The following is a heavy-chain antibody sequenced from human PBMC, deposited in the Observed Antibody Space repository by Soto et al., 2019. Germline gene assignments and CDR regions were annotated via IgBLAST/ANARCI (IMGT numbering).Heavy chain of an antibody. V-gene: IGHV1-69*12. D-gene: IGHD6-6*01. CDR3: ARERGSIAARTIYFDY. CDR1: GGTFSSYA. CDR2: IIPIFGTA. Sequence: QVQLVQSGAEVKKPGSSVKVSCKASGGTFSSYAISWVRQAPGQGLEWMGGIIPIFGTANYAQKFQGRVTINADESTSTAYMELSSLRSEDTAVYYCARERGSIAARTIYFDYWGQGTLVTVSS. J-gene: IGHJ4*02.